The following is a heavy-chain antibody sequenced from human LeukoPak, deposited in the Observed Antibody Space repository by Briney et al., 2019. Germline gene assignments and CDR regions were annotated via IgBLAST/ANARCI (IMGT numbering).Heavy chain of an antibody. CDR1: GFTFSSYW. V-gene: IGHV3-74*01. CDR3: ARNPSYYDILTGYVYYYYYGMDV. D-gene: IGHD3-9*01. J-gene: IGHJ6*02. CDR2: ITSDGSST. Sequence: GGSLRLSCAASGFTFSSYWMHWVRQAPGKGLVWVSRITSDGSSTNYADSVKGRFTISRDNAKDTLYLQMNSLRAGDTAVYYCARNPSYYDILTGYVYYYYYGMDVWGQGTTVTVSS.